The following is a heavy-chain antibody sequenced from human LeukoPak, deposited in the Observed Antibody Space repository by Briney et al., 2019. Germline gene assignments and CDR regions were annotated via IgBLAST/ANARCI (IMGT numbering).Heavy chain of an antibody. CDR1: GFTLRSYN. CDR3: ARDASGSSTGLIDS. D-gene: IGHD1-26*01. J-gene: IGHJ4*02. CDR2: ISTSSYYI. Sequence: GGSLRLSCAASGFTLRSYNMHWVRQAPGKGLEWVSYISTSSYYIYYADSVKGRFTISRDDAKNSLFLQMNSLRTEDTAIYYCARDASGSSTGLIDSWGQGTLVTVSS. V-gene: IGHV3-21*01.